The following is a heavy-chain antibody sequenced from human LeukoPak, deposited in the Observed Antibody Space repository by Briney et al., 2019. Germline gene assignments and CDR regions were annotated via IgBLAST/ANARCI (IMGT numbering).Heavy chain of an antibody. CDR2: IRYDGSNK. V-gene: IGHV3-30*02. Sequence: GGSLRLSCAPSGFTFSSYGLHWVRQAPGTGLKWVAFIRYDGSNKYYADSVKRRFTISRDNSKHTLYLQMNSLRAEDTAVYYCAKGSWFGELYPMPFDYWGQGTLVTVSS. D-gene: IGHD3-10*01. J-gene: IGHJ4*02. CDR3: AKGSWFGELYPMPFDY. CDR1: GFTFSSYG.